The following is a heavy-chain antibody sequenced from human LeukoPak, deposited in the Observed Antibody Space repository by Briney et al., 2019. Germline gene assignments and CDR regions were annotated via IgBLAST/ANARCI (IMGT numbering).Heavy chain of an antibody. D-gene: IGHD3-10*01. J-gene: IGHJ5*02. CDR3: TRVRGVLWFGENWFDP. Sequence: GGSLRLSCTVSGFTFGDYAMSWVRQAPGKGLEWVGFIRSKAYGGTTEYAASVKGRFTISRDDSKSIAYLQMNSLKTEDTAVYYCTRVRGVLWFGENWFDPWGQGTLVTVSS. CDR2: IRSKAYGGTT. V-gene: IGHV3-49*04. CDR1: GFTFGDYA.